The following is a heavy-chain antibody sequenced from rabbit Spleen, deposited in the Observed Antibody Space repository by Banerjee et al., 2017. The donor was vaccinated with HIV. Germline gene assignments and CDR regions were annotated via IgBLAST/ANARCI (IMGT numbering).Heavy chain of an antibody. J-gene: IGHJ6*01. Sequence: EQLEESGGGLVKPEGSLTLTCKASGLDFSSSYWICWVRQAPGKGLEWIACIYVGSGGGTKYASWAKGRFTISKTSSTTVTLQMTSLTVADTATYFCARDTGSSFSTYGMDLWGPGTLVTVS. CDR1: GLDFSSSYW. CDR2: IYVGSGGGT. CDR3: ARDTGSSFSTYGMDL. D-gene: IGHD8-1*01. V-gene: IGHV1S45*01.